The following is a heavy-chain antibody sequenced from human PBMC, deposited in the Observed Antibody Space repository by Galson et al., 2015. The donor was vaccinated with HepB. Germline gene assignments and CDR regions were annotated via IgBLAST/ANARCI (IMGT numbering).Heavy chain of an antibody. J-gene: IGHJ6*02. D-gene: IGHD1-14*01. Sequence: SLRLSCADSGFTFSMYWMHWVRQAPGKGLEWVSRINSDGSRTTYADSVKGRFTISRDNAKNTLSLQMNSLRAEDTAIYYCARQGGGCDGRSCFQPEAYYYYGMDVWGQGTTVTVSS. V-gene: IGHV3-74*03. CDR2: INSDGSRT. CDR3: ARQGGGCDGRSCFQPEAYYYYGMDV. CDR1: GFTFSMYW.